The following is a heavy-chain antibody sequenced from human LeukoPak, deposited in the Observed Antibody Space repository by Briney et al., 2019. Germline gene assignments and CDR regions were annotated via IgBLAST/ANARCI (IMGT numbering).Heavy chain of an antibody. Sequence: ASVKVSCKASGYTFTGYYMHWVRQAPGQGLEWMGRINPNSGGTNYAQKFQGRVTMTRDTSISTAYMELSRLRSDDTAVYYCARVGYYDRSAQPWGQGTLVTVSS. J-gene: IGHJ4*02. CDR1: GYTFTGYY. D-gene: IGHD3-22*01. CDR2: INPNSGGT. V-gene: IGHV1-2*06. CDR3: ARVGYYDRSAQP.